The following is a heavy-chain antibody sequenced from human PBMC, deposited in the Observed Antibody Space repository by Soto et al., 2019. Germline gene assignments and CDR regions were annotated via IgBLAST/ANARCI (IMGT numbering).Heavy chain of an antibody. Sequence: QPGGSLRLSCTASGFTFGDYAMSWFRQAPGKGLEWVGFIRSKAYGGTTEYAASVKGRFTISRDDSKSIAYLQMNSLKTEDTAVYYCTRDLSTTTQSAHFDYWGQGTLVTVSS. J-gene: IGHJ4*02. CDR2: IRSKAYGGTT. V-gene: IGHV3-49*03. D-gene: IGHD3-22*01. CDR3: TRDLSTTTQSAHFDY. CDR1: GFTFGDYA.